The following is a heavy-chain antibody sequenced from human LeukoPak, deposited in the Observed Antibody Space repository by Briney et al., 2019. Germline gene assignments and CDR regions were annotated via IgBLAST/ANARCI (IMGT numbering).Heavy chain of an antibody. J-gene: IGHJ4*02. D-gene: IGHD3-10*01. CDR3: ARDGWYYYGSGSYLLGGDY. CDR1: GFTFSIYA. V-gene: IGHV3-30*04. Sequence: PGRSLRLSCAASGFTFSIYAMHWVRQAPGKGLEWVAVISYDGSNKYYADSVRGRFTISRDNSKNTLYLQMNSLRDEDTAVYYCARDGWYYYGSGSYLLGGDYWGQGTLVTVSS. CDR2: ISYDGSNK.